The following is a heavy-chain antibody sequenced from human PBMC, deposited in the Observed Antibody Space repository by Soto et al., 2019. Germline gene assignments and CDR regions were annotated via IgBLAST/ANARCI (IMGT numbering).Heavy chain of an antibody. J-gene: IGHJ4*02. CDR1: GYPFSNYG. CDR2: INPGNGNT. CDR3: ASETGYSSGQFDY. Sequence: ASVKVSCKASGYPFSNYGIHWVRQAPGQRLEWMGWINPGNGNTRYSRKFQGRVTITGDHSANTAYMEVSSLKSEDTAVYYCASETGYSSGQFDYWGQGTLVTVSS. V-gene: IGHV1-3*01. D-gene: IGHD6-19*01.